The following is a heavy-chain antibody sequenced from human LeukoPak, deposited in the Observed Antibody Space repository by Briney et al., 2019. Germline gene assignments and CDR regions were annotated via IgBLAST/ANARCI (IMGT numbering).Heavy chain of an antibody. CDR2: IYYSGST. CDR3: ARETTGRVYFDY. Sequence: SQTLSLTCTVSGGSISSGDYYWSWIRQPPGKGLEWIGYIYYSGSTYYNPSLKRRVTISVDTSKNQFSLKLSSLTAADTAVYYCARETTGRVYFDYWGQGTLVTVSS. V-gene: IGHV4-30-4*01. CDR1: GGSISSGDYY. D-gene: IGHD4-17*01. J-gene: IGHJ4*02.